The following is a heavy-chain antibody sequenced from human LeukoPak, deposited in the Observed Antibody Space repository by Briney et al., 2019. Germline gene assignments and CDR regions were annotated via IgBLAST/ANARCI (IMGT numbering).Heavy chain of an antibody. J-gene: IGHJ3*02. CDR1: GFSFSGYW. D-gene: IGHD4-17*01. V-gene: IGHV3-7*01. Sequence: GGSLRLSCAASGFSFSGYWMSWVRQAPGKGLEWVANIKQDGSEEYYADSVKGRFAISRDNAKTSVYLQMNSLGAEDTAVYYCARARAPVTRISSFDIWGQGTMVTVSS. CDR3: ARARAPVTRISSFDI. CDR2: IKQDGSEE.